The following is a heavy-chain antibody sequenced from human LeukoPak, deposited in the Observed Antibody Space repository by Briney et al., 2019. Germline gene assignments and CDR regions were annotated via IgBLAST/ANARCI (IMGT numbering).Heavy chain of an antibody. V-gene: IGHV4-38-2*02. D-gene: IGHD6-19*01. Sequence: SETLSLTCTVSGYSISSGYYWGWIRQPPGKGLEWIGSIYHSGSTYHSGSTYYNPSLKSRVTISVDTSKNQFSLKLSSVTAADTAVYYCARHPFAGQWLVNYYYYMDVWGKGTTVTISS. CDR3: ARHPFAGQWLVNYYYYMDV. J-gene: IGHJ6*03. CDR2: IYHSGST. CDR1: GYSISSGYY.